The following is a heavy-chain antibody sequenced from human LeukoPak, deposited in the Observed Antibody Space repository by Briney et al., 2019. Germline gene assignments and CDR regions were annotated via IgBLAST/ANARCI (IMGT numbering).Heavy chain of an antibody. Sequence: SETLSLTCTVSGGSISSSSYYWGWIRQPPGKGLEWIGSIYYSGSTYYNPSLKSRVTISVDTSKNQFSLKLNSVTAADTAVFYCARGTGSSYHPGRNYFDYWGLGTLVTVSS. CDR1: GGSISSSSYY. CDR3: ARGTGSSYHPGRNYFDY. CDR2: IYYSGST. J-gene: IGHJ4*02. V-gene: IGHV4-39*07. D-gene: IGHD3-10*01.